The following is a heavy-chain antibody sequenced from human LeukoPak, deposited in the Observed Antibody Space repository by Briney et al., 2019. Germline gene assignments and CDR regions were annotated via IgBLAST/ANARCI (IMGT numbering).Heavy chain of an antibody. V-gene: IGHV1-69*04. D-gene: IGHD3-3*01. CDR3: ARAPSRNFGFDY. J-gene: IGHJ4*02. CDR2: IIPILGIA. Sequence: GASVKVSCKASGGTFSSYAISWVRQAPGQGLEWMGRIIPILGIANYARKFQGRVTITADKSTSTAYMELSSLRSEDTAVYYCARAPSRNFGFDYWGQGTLVTVSS. CDR1: GGTFSSYA.